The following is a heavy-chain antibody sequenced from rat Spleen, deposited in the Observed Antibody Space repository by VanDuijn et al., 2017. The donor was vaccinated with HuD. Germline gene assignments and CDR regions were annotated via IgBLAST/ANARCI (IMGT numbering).Heavy chain of an antibody. V-gene: IGHV5-31*01. CDR1: EFTFNNYW. D-gene: IGHD4-3*01. J-gene: IGHJ3*01. Sequence: EVHLVESGGGLVQPGRSLKLSCAASEFTFNNYWMTWIRQAPGKGLEWVASITNTGGSIYYPDSVKGRFTISRDNAKSTLYLQMDSLRSEDTATYYCTTDGGIRAFAYWGQGTLVTVSS. CDR3: TTDGGIRAFAY. CDR2: ITNTGGSI.